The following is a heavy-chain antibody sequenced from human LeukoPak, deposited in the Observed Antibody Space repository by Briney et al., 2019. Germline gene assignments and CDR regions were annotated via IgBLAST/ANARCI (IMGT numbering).Heavy chain of an antibody. CDR2: LWYDGSNK. V-gene: IGHV3-33*01. D-gene: IGHD4-17*01. Sequence: PGRSRRSSGAASGLTFSSYGMNWVGQAPGRGRRWVALLWYDGSNKYYADSVKGRFTISRDNSKNTLYLQMNSLRAEDTAVYYCARDDGDVLYYYYGMDVWGQGTTVTVSS. CDR1: GLTFSSYG. CDR3: ARDDGDVLYYYYGMDV. J-gene: IGHJ6*02.